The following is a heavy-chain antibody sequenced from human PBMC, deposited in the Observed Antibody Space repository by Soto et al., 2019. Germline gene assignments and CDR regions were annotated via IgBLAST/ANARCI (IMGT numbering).Heavy chain of an antibody. CDR2: IYYSGST. CDR3: ARLFRYSSGWFYFQH. Sequence: QLQLQESGPGLVKPSETLSLTCTVSGGSISSSSYYWGWIRQPPGKGLEWIGSIYYSGSTYYNPSLKSRVTTSVDTSKKQFSLKLSSVTAADTAVYYCARLFRYSSGWFYFQHWGQGTLVTVSS. V-gene: IGHV4-39*01. J-gene: IGHJ1*01. CDR1: GGSISSSSYY. D-gene: IGHD6-19*01.